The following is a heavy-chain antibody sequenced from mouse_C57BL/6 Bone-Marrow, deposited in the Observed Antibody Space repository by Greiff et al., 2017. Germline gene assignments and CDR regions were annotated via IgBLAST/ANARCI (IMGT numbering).Heavy chain of an antibody. CDR3: ARSKMGTYYFDY. Sequence: VQLQESGAELARPGASVKLSCKASGYTFTSYGISWVKQRTGQGLEWIGEIYPRSGNTYYNEKFKGKATLTADKSSSTAYMELRSLTSEDSAVYFGARSKMGTYYFDYWGQGTTLTVSS. V-gene: IGHV1-81*01. CDR1: GYTFTSYG. J-gene: IGHJ2*01. D-gene: IGHD2-3*01. CDR2: IYPRSGNT.